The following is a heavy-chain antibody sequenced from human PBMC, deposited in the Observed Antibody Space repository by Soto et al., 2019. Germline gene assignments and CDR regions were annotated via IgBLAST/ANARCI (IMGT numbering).Heavy chain of an antibody. J-gene: IGHJ3*02. CDR2: IYPGDSDT. CDR3: AGGSRSAGDAFDI. CDR1: GYSFTSYW. D-gene: IGHD5-12*01. V-gene: IGHV5-51*01. Sequence: GESLKISCKGSGYSFTSYWIGWVRQMPGKGLEWMGSIYPGDSDTRYSPSFQGRVTISAGKSISTSYLQWSTLKASDTAMYYCAGGSRSAGDAFDIWGQGTMVTVSS.